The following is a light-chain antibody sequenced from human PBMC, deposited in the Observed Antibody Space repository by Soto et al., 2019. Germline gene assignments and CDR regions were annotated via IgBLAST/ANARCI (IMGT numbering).Light chain of an antibody. Sequence: QSVLTQPASVSGSLGQSITISCTGTSRDVGGYNYVSWYQHHPGKGPKVLIYEVSYWPSGVSDRVSGSKSGNTASLTISGLQPEDEAHYYCHSYTTTGSLWVFGGGTKLTVL. CDR1: SRDVGGYNY. CDR3: HSYTTTGSLWV. J-gene: IGLJ3*02. CDR2: EVS. V-gene: IGLV2-14*01.